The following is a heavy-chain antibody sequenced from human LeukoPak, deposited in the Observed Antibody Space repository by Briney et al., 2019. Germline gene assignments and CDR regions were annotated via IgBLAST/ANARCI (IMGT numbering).Heavy chain of an antibody. D-gene: IGHD6-19*01. V-gene: IGHV3-7*01. CDR2: IKQDESEK. CDR1: GFTFSNYW. CDR3: VRIPNSAGFPNWFDP. J-gene: IGHJ5*02. Sequence: PGGSLRLSCSASGFTFSNYWMSWVRQAPGKGLEWVANIKQDESEKYYVDSVKGRFTISRDNAKNSLYLQMNSLRAEDTAMYYCVRIPNSAGFPNWFDPWGQGTLVTVS.